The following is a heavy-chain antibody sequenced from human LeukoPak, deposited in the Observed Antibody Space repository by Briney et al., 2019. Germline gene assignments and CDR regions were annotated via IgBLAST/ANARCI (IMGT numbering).Heavy chain of an antibody. J-gene: IGHJ3*02. D-gene: IGHD3-9*01. CDR3: ATADDFDILTGYSKMGGDAFDI. Sequence: ASVKASCKASGYTFTSYGISWVRQAPGQGLEWMGWISAYSGNTNYAQTFQGRVTMTRDTSISTAYMELSRLRSDDTAVYYCATADDFDILTGYSKMGGDAFDIWGQGTRVTVSS. V-gene: IGHV1-18*01. CDR1: GYTFTSYG. CDR2: ISAYSGNT.